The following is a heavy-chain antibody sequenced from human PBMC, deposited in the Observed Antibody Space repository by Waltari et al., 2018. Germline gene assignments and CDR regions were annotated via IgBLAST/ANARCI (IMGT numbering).Heavy chain of an antibody. J-gene: IGHJ4*02. Sequence: VQLVESGGGVVQPGRSLRLSCAASGFTFSVFSMHWVRQAPGNELEYVSAFSRDCVTTYHADSVKGRFTISRDNSKNTLYLQMGSLRADDTAVYYCARIDGSGWYGSWGQGTLVTVSS. CDR3: ARIDGSGWYGS. D-gene: IGHD6-19*01. V-gene: IGHV3-64*07. CDR2: FSRDCVTT. CDR1: GFTFSVFS.